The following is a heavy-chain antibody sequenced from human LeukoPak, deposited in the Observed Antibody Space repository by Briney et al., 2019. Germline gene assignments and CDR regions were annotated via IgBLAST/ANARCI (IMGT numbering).Heavy chain of an antibody. CDR3: ARDGGGYCSGGSCYWLVFYFDY. CDR2: INPNSGGT. D-gene: IGHD2-15*01. CDR1: GYTFTVYY. J-gene: IGHJ4*02. Sequence: ASVKVSCKASGYTFTVYYMHWVRQAPGQGLEWMGWINPNSGGTNYAQKFQGRVTMTRDTSISTAYMELSRLRSDDTAVYYCARDGGGYCSGGSCYWLVFYFDYWGQGTLVTVSS. V-gene: IGHV1-2*02.